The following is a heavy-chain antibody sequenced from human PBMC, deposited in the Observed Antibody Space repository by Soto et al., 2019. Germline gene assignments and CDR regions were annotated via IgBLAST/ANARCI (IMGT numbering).Heavy chain of an antibody. Sequence: QLQLAESGPGLVKPSETLSLTCTVSGGSISSSSYYWGWIRQSPGKGLEWIGSFYCSGSTYYSPSLMSRVTLSGDTSRKHISLRLSSVTAADTAVYYCARISVASRYMDVWVKGTTVTVSS. CDR3: ARISVASRYMDV. CDR2: FYCSGST. J-gene: IGHJ6*03. V-gene: IGHV4-39*01. D-gene: IGHD5-12*01. CDR1: GGSISSSSYY.